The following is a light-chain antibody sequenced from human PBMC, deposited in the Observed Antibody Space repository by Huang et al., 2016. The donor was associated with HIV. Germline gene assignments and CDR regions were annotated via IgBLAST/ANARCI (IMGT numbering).Light chain of an antibody. CDR1: QTISSN. Sequence: EIVMTQSPATLSVSPGERATLSCRASQTISSNLAWYQQKPGQAPRLLSYGASTRATGIPARFSGSGSGTEFTLSITSLQSEDFAVYFCQQYNNWPPITFGQGTRLEIK. V-gene: IGKV3-15*01. CDR3: QQYNNWPPIT. CDR2: GAS. J-gene: IGKJ5*01.